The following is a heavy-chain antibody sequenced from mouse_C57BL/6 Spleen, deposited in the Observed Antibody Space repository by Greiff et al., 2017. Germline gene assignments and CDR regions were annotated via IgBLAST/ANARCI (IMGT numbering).Heavy chain of an antibody. J-gene: IGHJ2*01. V-gene: IGHV1-81*01. CDR1: GYTFTSYG. CDR3: AIYYGNYYYFDY. Sequence: QVQLQQSGAELARPGASVKLSCKASGYTFTSYGISWVKQRTGQGLEWIGEIYPRSGNTYYNEKFKGKATLTADKSSSTAYMELRSLTSEDSAVYFCAIYYGNYYYFDYWGQGTTLTVSS. D-gene: IGHD2-1*01. CDR2: IYPRSGNT.